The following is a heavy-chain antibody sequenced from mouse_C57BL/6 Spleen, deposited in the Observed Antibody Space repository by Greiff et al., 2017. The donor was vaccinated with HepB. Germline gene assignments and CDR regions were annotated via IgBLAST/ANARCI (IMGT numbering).Heavy chain of an antibody. CDR1: GFTFSSYA. CDR3: ARGDAGGYAMDY. Sequence: EVQGVESGGGLVKPGGSLKLSCAASGFTFSSYAMSWVRQTPEKRLEWVATISDGGSYTYYPDNVKGRFTISRDNAKNNLYLQMSHLKSEDTAMYYCARGDAGGYAMDYWGQGTSVTVSS. V-gene: IGHV5-4*01. CDR2: ISDGGSYT. D-gene: IGHD2-3*01. J-gene: IGHJ4*01.